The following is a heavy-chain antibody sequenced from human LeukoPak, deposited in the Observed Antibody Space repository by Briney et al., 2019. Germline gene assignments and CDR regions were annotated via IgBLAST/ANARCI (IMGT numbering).Heavy chain of an antibody. CDR3: AKGQTIRAERLRFDY. J-gene: IGHJ4*02. CDR2: ISPSGGIT. V-gene: IGHV3-23*01. Sequence: PGGSLRLSCGASGFTFSSHGMNWVRQAPGKGLEWVSGISPSGGITYYTDSVKGRFTISRDNSKNTVSLQMNSLRGEDTAVYYCAKGQTIRAERLRFDYWGQGTLVTVSS. CDR1: GFTFSSHG. D-gene: IGHD2-2*02.